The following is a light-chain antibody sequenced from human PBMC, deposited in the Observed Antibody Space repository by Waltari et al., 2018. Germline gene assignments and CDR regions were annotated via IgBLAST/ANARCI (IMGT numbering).Light chain of an antibody. J-gene: IGKJ1*01. V-gene: IGKV1-NL1*01. CDR2: AAS. CDR1: QGITKS. Sequence: DIQMTQSPSSLSASVGDRVTITCRASQGITKSLAWYQQKPGKAPKLLLSAASRLEGGVPSRFSGSGSGTDYTLTISSLQPEDFATYYCQQYYSTLWTFGQGTKVEIK. CDR3: QQYYSTLWT.